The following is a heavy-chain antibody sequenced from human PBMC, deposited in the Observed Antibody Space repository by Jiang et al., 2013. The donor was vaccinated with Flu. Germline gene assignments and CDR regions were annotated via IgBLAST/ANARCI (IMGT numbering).Heavy chain of an antibody. CDR3: ATVGYSSSWSYYYYGMDV. Sequence: GETIYAQKFQGRVTMTEDTSTDTAYMELSSLRSEDTAVYYCATVGYSSSWSYYYYGMDVWGQGTTVTVSS. D-gene: IGHD6-13*01. CDR2: GET. V-gene: IGHV1-24*01. J-gene: IGHJ6*02.